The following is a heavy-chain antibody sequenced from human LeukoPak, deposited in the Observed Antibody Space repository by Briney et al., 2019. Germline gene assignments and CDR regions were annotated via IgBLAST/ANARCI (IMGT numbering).Heavy chain of an antibody. CDR2: INPNSGRA. Sequence: ASVKVSCKASGYTFTNYNIDWVRQATGQGLEWMGWINPNSGRAGCVQKFQGRVNITRDTSISTAYMELSSLRSEDTAVYYCARSRKYYYDSSGYYPWGQGTLVTVSS. D-gene: IGHD3-22*01. J-gene: IGHJ5*02. V-gene: IGHV1-8*01. CDR3: ARSRKYYYDSSGYYP. CDR1: GYTFTNYN.